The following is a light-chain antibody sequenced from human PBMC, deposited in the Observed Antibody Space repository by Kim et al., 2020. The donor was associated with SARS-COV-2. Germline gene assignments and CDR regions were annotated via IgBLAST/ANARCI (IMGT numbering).Light chain of an antibody. J-gene: IGKJ1*01. CDR3: QQYKSYPWT. Sequence: ACIGDRFPLSSRASRNTAICVALYQQKPEEAPGLLLYKASNLKSGVPSRFSGSGSGTDFTLTTDSLQADDLATYYCQQYKSYPWTFGQGTKLEI. V-gene: IGKV1-5*03. CDR2: KAS. CDR1: RNTAIC.